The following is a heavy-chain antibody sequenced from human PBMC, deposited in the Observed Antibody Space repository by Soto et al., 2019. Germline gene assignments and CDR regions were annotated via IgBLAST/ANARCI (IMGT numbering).Heavy chain of an antibody. J-gene: IGHJ4*02. CDR1: GGTFSSYT. Sequence: SVKVSCKASGGTFSSYTISWVRQAPGQRLERMGRISLMIGITNCAQKFQGRVTSTEDISASTAYMELSSLRSEDTGVYYCGRVTVDIGYEESFDYWGQGTLVTVSS. CDR3: GRVTVDIGYEESFDY. V-gene: IGHV1-69*02. D-gene: IGHD5-12*01. CDR2: ISLMIGIT.